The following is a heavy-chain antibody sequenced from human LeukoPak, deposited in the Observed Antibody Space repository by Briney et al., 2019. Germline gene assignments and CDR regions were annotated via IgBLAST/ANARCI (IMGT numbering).Heavy chain of an antibody. CDR1: GFTVDDYG. J-gene: IGHJ5*02. CDR3: AREKEGSIGYCSGGSCTQSNWFDP. CDR2: INWNGGST. Sequence: SGGSLGLSCAASGFTVDDYGMSWVRQAPGKGLEWVSGINWNGGSTGYADSVKGRFTISRDNAKNSLYLQMNSLRAEDTALYYCAREKEGSIGYCSGGSCTQSNWFDPWGQGTLVTVSS. D-gene: IGHD2-15*01. V-gene: IGHV3-20*04.